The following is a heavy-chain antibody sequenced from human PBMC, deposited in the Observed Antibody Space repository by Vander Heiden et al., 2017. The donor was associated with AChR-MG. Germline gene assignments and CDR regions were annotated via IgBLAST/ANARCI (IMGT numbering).Heavy chain of an antibody. Sequence: EVQLLESGGGLVQPGGSLTLSCAASGLPFSSYAMSWVRQAPGKGLEWVSAISGSGGSTYYADSVKGRFTISRDNSKNTLYLQRNSLRAEDTAVYYCAKDGSGAAAGTGGYWGQGTLVTVSS. D-gene: IGHD6-13*01. V-gene: IGHV3-23*01. CDR1: GLPFSSYA. CDR3: AKDGSGAAAGTGGY. J-gene: IGHJ4*02. CDR2: ISGSGGST.